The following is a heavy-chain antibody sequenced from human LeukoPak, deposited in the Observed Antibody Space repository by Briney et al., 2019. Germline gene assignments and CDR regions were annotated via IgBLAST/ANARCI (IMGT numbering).Heavy chain of an antibody. V-gene: IGHV1-58*02. CDR2: IVVGSGNT. Sequence: SVKVSCKASGFTFTSSAMQWVRQARGQRLEWIGWIVVGSGNTNYAQKFQERVTITRDMSTSTAYMELSSLRSEDTAVYYCAAGDYGNHYYYGMDVWGQGTTVTASS. D-gene: IGHD4-17*01. CDR3: AAGDYGNHYYYGMDV. J-gene: IGHJ6*02. CDR1: GFTFTSSA.